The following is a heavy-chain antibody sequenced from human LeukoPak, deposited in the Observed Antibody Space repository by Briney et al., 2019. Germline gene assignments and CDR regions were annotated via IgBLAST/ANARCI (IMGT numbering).Heavy chain of an antibody. CDR1: GGTFNSYA. CDR2: IIPIFGTA. V-gene: IGHV1-69*01. D-gene: IGHD5-24*01. J-gene: IGHJ4*02. CDR3: ARVRDGSNNYFDY. Sequence: GSSVKVSCKASGGTFNSYAINWVRQAPGQGLEWMGGIIPIFGTANYAQKFQGRVTITADESTSTAYMELSSLRSEDTAVYYCARVRDGSNNYFDYWGQGTLVTVSS.